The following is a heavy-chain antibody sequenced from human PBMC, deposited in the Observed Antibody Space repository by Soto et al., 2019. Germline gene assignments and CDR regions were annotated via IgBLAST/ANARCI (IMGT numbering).Heavy chain of an antibody. CDR3: ARDDEYSGNGMDV. J-gene: IGHJ6*02. D-gene: IGHD3-10*01. CDR2: ILNDGSNR. V-gene: IGHV3-33*01. Sequence: QVQLVESGGGVVQPRRSLTLSCAASGFTFSNYGMHWVRQAPGKGLEWVAVILNDGSNRYHADSVKDRFTISRDNSKNTLYLQMNSLRAEDTAVYYCARDDEYSGNGMDVWGQGTTVTVS. CDR1: GFTFSNYG.